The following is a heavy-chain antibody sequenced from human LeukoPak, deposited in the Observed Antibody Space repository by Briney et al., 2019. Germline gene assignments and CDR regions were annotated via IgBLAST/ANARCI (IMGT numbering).Heavy chain of an antibody. V-gene: IGHV4-61*02. CDR2: IYTSGST. CDR1: GGSISSGSYY. CDR3: ARERPRGYSYYFDY. Sequence: TLSLTCTVSGGSISSGSYYWSWIRQPAGKGLEWIGRIYTSGSTNYNPSLKSRVTISVDTSKNQFSLKLSSVTAADTAVYYCARERPRGYSYYFDYWGQGTLVTVSS. D-gene: IGHD5-18*01. J-gene: IGHJ4*02.